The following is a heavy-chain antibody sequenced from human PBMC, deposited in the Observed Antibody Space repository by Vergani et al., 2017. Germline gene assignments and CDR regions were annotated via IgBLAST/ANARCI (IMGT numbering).Heavy chain of an antibody. D-gene: IGHD6-19*01. CDR2: TKSKTDGGTT. Sequence: EVQLVESGGGLVKPGGSVRLSCEASGVTFSNAWMSWVRQAPGKGLEWVGRTKSKTDGGTTDYAPPGKGRFTISRDDSKNTRYLQMNSLKTADTSVYYCTTDQKWRVREYYYYGMDVWGRGTTVTVSS. V-gene: IGHV3-15*01. CDR1: GVTFSNAW. J-gene: IGHJ6*02. CDR3: TTDQKWRVREYYYYGMDV.